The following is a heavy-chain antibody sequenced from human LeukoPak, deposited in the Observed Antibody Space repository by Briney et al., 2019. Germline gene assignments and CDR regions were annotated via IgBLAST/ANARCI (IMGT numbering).Heavy chain of an antibody. J-gene: IGHJ4*02. CDR2: IYYSGST. CDR3: ARALAVAGLDY. V-gene: IGHV4-59*12. D-gene: IGHD6-19*01. CDR1: GGSISSYY. Sequence: PSETLSLTCTVSGGSISSYYWSWIRQPPGKGLEWIGYIYYSGSTNYNPSLKSRVTISVDTSKNQFSLKLSSVTAADTAVYYCARALAVAGLDYWGQGTLVTVSS.